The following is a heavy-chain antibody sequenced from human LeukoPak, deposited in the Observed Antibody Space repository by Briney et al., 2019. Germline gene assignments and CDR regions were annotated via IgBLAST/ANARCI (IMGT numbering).Heavy chain of an antibody. CDR1: GGSISSSGYC. CDR3: AGLVSSIAAAGTPNNNWFDP. D-gene: IGHD6-13*01. CDR2: IDYSGNT. Sequence: SETLSLTCTVSGGSISSSGYCWGWIRQPPGKGLEWIGSIDYSGNTNYNPSLKSRVTISVDTSKNQFSLKLSSVTAADTAVYYCAGLVSSIAAAGTPNNNWFDPWGQGTLVTVSS. J-gene: IGHJ5*02. V-gene: IGHV4-39*07.